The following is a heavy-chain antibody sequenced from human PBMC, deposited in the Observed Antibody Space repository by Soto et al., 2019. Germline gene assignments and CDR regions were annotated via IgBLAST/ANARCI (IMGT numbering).Heavy chain of an antibody. J-gene: IGHJ3*02. CDR1: GGSISSSNW. V-gene: IGHV4-4*02. CDR3: ARDATVDETDDDAFDI. Sequence: SETLSLTCAVSGGSISSSNWWSWVRQPPGKGLEWIGEIYHSGSTNYNPSLKSRVTISVDKSKNQFSLKLSSVTAADTAVYYCARDATVDETDDDAFDIWGQGTMVXVSS. CDR2: IYHSGST. D-gene: IGHD4-4*01.